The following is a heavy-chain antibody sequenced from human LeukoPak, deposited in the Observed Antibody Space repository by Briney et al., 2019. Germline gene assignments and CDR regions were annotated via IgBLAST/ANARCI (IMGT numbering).Heavy chain of an antibody. J-gene: IGHJ3*02. CDR1: GFTFSSYE. CDR3: ARNPSGKNAFDI. V-gene: IGHV3-48*03. Sequence: PGGSLRLSCAASGFTFSSYEMNWVRQAPGKGLEWVSYIRSSGSTIYYADSVKGRFTISRDNAKNSLYLQMNSLRAEDTAVYYCARNPSGKNAFDIWGQGTMVTVSS. CDR2: IRSSGSTI.